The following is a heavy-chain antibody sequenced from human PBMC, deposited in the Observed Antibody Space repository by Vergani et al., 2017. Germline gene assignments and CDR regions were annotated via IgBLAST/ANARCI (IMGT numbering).Heavy chain of an antibody. CDR1: GGSISGTNW. D-gene: IGHD4-17*01. V-gene: IGHV4-4*03. J-gene: IGHJ5*02. CDR2: IYHSGST. CDR3: ASAYGDYRRSINWFDP. Sequence: QVQLQESGPGLVKPPGTLSLTCAVSGGSISGTNWWSWVRQPPGKGLEWIGEIYHSGSTNYNPSLKSRVTISVDKSKNQFSLKLSSVTAADTAVYYCASAYGDYRRSINWFDPWGQGTLVTVSS.